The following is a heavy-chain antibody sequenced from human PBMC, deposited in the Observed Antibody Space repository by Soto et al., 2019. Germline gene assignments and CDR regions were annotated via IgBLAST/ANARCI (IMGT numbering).Heavy chain of an antibody. Sequence: QVQLQESGPGLVKPSETLSLTCTVSGGSISSYYWSWIRQPPGKGLEWIGYIYYSGSTNYNPSLKSRVTISVDTSKNQFSLKLSSVTAADTAVYYCARHVEYSSGWYTGKWFDPWGQGTLVTVSS. D-gene: IGHD6-19*01. CDR1: GGSISSYY. CDR2: IYYSGST. J-gene: IGHJ5*02. CDR3: ARHVEYSSGWYTGKWFDP. V-gene: IGHV4-59*08.